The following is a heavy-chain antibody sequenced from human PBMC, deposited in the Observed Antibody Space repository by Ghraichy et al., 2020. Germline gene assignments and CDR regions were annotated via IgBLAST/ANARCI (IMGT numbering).Heavy chain of an antibody. D-gene: IGHD3-22*01. J-gene: IGHJ4*02. CDR1: GFTFSGSA. Sequence: GESLNISCAASGFTFSGSAMHWVRQASGKGLEWVGRIRSKANSYATAYAASVKGRFTISRDDSKNTAYLQMNSLKTEDTAVYYCTSAVVTNDYWGQGTLVTVSS. CDR2: IRSKANSYAT. V-gene: IGHV3-73*01. CDR3: TSAVVTNDY.